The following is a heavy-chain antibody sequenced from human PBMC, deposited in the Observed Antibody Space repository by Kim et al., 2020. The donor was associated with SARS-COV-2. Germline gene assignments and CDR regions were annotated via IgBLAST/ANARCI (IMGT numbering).Heavy chain of an antibody. CDR2: MSGDYPNI. Sequence: GGSLRLSCVASGFTFDRYHINWLRQAPGGGLEWISSMSGDYPNINYAASVKGRFTISRDNTKNSVFLQMNSLRAEDTAVYYCARDLWGSDYWGQGTLVTVSS. D-gene: IGHD3-16*01. V-gene: IGHV3-21*04. CDR3: ARDLWGSDY. CDR1: GFTFDRYH. J-gene: IGHJ4*02.